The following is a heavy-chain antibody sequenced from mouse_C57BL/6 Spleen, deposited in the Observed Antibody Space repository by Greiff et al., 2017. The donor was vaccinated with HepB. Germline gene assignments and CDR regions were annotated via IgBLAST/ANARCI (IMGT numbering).Heavy chain of an antibody. J-gene: IGHJ2*01. V-gene: IGHV3-6*01. Sequence: ESGPGLVKPSQSLSLTCSVTGYSITSGYYWNWIRQFPGNKLEWMGYISYDGSNNYNPSLKNRISITRDTSKNQFFLKLNSVTTEDTATYYCARYYYGSRYFDYWGQGTTLTVSS. CDR2: ISYDGSN. CDR1: GYSITSGYY. D-gene: IGHD1-1*01. CDR3: ARYYYGSRYFDY.